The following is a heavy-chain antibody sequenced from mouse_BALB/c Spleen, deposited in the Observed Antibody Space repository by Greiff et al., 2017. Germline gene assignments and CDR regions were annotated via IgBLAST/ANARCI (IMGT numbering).Heavy chain of an antibody. J-gene: IGHJ2*01. CDR2: IDPANGNT. V-gene: IGHV14-3*02. Sequence: VQLQQSGAELVKPGASVKLSCTASGFNIKDTYMHWVKQRPEQGLEWIGRIDPANGNTKYDPKFQGKATITADTSSNTAYLQLSSLTSEDTAVYYCASSATITTATGPDYWGQGTTVTVSS. CDR1: GFNIKDTY. CDR3: ASSATITTATGPDY. D-gene: IGHD1-2*01.